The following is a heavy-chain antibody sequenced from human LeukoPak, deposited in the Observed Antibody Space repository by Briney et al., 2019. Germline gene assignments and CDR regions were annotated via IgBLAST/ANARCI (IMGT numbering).Heavy chain of an antibody. V-gene: IGHV3-73*01. CDR1: GFTFGGSA. D-gene: IGHD3-22*01. CDR2: IRTKANSYAT. Sequence: GGSLRLSCAASGFTFGGSAMHWVRQASGKGLEWIGRIRTKANSYATAYAASVKGRFTISRDDSKNTAYLQMNSLKTEDTAVYYCPRKYDSSGYFDYWGRGTLVTVSS. J-gene: IGHJ4*02. CDR3: PRKYDSSGYFDY.